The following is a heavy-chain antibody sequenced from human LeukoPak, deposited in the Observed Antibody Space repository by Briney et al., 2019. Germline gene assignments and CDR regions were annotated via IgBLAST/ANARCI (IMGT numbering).Heavy chain of an antibody. V-gene: IGHV4-61*02. Sequence: KPSETLSLTCTVSGGSISSSSYYWSWIRQPAGKGLEWIGRIYTSGSTNYNPSLKSRVTMSVDTSKNQFSLKLSSVTAADTAVYYCARTLAARPWDYYYYYMDVWGKGTTVTVSS. J-gene: IGHJ6*03. D-gene: IGHD6-6*01. CDR1: GGSISSSSYY. CDR3: ARTLAARPWDYYYYYMDV. CDR2: IYTSGST.